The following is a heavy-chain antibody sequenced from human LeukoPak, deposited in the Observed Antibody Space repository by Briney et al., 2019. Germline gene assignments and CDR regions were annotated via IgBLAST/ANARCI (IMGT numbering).Heavy chain of an antibody. D-gene: IGHD6-6*01. CDR3: ARVDYSSSSALVY. CDR1: GGSFSGYY. J-gene: IGHJ4*02. CDR2: ISSSSSYI. V-gene: IGHV3-21*01. Sequence: ETLSLTCAVYGGSFSGYYWSWVRQAPGKGLEWVSSISSSSSYIYYADSVKGRFTISRDNAKNSLYLQMNSLRAEDTAVYYCARVDYSSSSALVYWGQGTLVTVSS.